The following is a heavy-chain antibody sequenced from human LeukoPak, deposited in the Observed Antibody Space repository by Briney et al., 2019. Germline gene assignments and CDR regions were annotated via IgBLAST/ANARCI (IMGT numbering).Heavy chain of an antibody. V-gene: IGHV4-4*07. Sequence: SETLSLTCTVSGGSISSYYWSWIRQPAGKGLEWIGRIYTSGSTNYNPSLKSRVTMSVDTSKNQFSLKLSSVTAADTAVYYYARENYDILTGYYTFGYWGQGTLVTVSS. CDR1: GGSISSYY. J-gene: IGHJ4*02. D-gene: IGHD3-9*01. CDR3: ARENYDILTGYYTFGY. CDR2: IYTSGST.